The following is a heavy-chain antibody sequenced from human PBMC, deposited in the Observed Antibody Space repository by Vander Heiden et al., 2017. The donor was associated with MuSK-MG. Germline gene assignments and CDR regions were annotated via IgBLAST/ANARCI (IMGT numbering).Heavy chain of an antibody. CDR2: IYYSGRT. J-gene: IGHJ6*01. CDR1: GGSISSYY. Sequence: QVQLQESGPGLVKPSETLSLTCTVSGGSISSYYWDWLRQPPGKGLEWIGYIYYSGRTNYNSSLKSRVTISVDTSKNQFSLKLSPVTAADTAVYCCARVGRWFGSRMDVWLHGPTVTDSS. D-gene: IGHD3-10*01. V-gene: IGHV4-59*01. CDR3: ARVGRWFGSRMDV.